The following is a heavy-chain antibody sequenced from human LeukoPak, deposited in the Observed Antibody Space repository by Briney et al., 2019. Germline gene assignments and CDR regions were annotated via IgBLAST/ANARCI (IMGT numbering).Heavy chain of an antibody. Sequence: GGSLRLSCAASGFAFSSYAMHWVRQAPCKGLEWVAVISYDGSNKYYADSVKGRFTISRDNAKNSLYLQMNSLRAEDTAVYYCARDNYYDFWSGSDNPYYFDYWGQGTLVTVSS. V-gene: IGHV3-30-3*01. CDR2: ISYDGSNK. J-gene: IGHJ4*02. CDR1: GFAFSSYA. D-gene: IGHD3-3*01. CDR3: ARDNYYDFWSGSDNPYYFDY.